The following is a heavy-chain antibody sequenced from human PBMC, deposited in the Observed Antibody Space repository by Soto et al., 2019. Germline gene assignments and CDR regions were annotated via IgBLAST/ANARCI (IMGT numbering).Heavy chain of an antibody. J-gene: IGHJ4*02. CDR2: MNPNSGNT. D-gene: IGHD3-10*01. CDR3: ARGKSYYGSGDFGY. V-gene: IGHV1-8*01. CDR1: GYTFTSYD. Sequence: ASVKVSCKASGYTFTSYDTNWVRQATGQGLEWMGWMNPNSGNTGYAQKFQGRVTMTRNTSISTAYMELSSLRSEDTAVYYCARGKSYYGSGDFGYWGQGTLVTVSS.